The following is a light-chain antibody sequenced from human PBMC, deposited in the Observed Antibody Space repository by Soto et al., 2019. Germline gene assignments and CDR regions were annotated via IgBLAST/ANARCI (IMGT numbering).Light chain of an antibody. V-gene: IGKV3-15*01. J-gene: IGKJ5*01. CDR1: QSVSSN. Sequence: EIGMTQSPATLSVSPGERATHTCRASQSVSSNLAWYQQKPGQAPRLLIYGASTRATGIPARFSGSGSGTEFTLTISRLQSEDFTVYYCQQYNNWLPITFGQGTRLEIK. CDR2: GAS. CDR3: QQYNNWLPIT.